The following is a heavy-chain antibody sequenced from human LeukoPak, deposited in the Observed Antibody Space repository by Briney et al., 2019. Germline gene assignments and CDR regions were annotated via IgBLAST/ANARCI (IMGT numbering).Heavy chain of an antibody. V-gene: IGHV4-4*09. CDR3: AGGNYYYYYIDV. D-gene: IGHD3-3*01. CDR1: GGSISSYY. CDR2: IYTSEST. J-gene: IGHJ6*03. Sequence: SETLSLTWTVSGGSISSYYWNWIRQPPGKGLEWIGYIYTSESTNYTPSLKSRVTISVDTSKKQFSLNLSSVTAADTAVYYCAGGNYYYYYIDVWGKGTTVTVSS.